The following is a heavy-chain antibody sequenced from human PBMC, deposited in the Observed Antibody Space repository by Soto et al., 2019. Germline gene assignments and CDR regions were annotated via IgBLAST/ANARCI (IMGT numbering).Heavy chain of an antibody. CDR1: GYTLSELS. CDR2: FDPEDGET. V-gene: IGHV1-24*01. D-gene: IGHD3-22*01. CDR3: ATPGYSYYDRFALGV. Sequence: ASVKVSCKVSGYTLSELSMHWVRQAPGKGLEWMGGFDPEDGETIYAQKFQGRVTMTEDTSTDTAYMELSSLRSEDTAVYYCATPGYSYYDRFALGVWGQGTTVTV. J-gene: IGHJ6*02.